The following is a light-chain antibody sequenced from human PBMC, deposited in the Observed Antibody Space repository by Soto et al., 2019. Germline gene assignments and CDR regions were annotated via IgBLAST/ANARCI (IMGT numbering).Light chain of an antibody. CDR3: QQYDILPPT. CDR2: DAF. Sequence: DIQMTQTPSSLSASVGDRVTITCRASQGINNYLVWYQQKPGKAPELLIYDAFTLPTGVPSRFSGGGSGTEFTLTISSLQPEDVARYYCQQYDILPPTLGQGTRLEI. V-gene: IGKV1-33*01. CDR1: QGINNY. J-gene: IGKJ2*01.